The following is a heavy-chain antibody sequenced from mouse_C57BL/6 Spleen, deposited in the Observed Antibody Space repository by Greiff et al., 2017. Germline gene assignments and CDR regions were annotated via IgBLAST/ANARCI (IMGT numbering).Heavy chain of an antibody. CDR2: IHPNNGST. Sequence: QVQLQQPGAELVKPGASVKLSCKASGYTFTSYWMHWVKQRPGQGLEWIGMIHPNNGSTNDNEKFKSKATLTVDKSSNTAYMQLSSLTSEDSAVYYCTRRSKRSQAFYVYYWGQGTTLTVS. CDR1: GYTFTSYW. V-gene: IGHV1-64*01. D-gene: IGHD3-2*02. J-gene: IGHJ2*01. CDR3: TRRSKRSQAFYVYY.